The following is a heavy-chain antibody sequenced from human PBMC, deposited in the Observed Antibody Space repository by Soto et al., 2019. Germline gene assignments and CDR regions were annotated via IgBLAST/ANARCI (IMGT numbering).Heavy chain of an antibody. CDR1: GASISSGDYY. J-gene: IGHJ5*02. CDR2: IYHSGRT. CDR3: ARVPVTATSACYPNWFDP. Sequence: PSETLSLTGTVSGASISSGDYYWSWIRQPPGKGLEWIGYIYHSGRTYYNPSLKSRVTISVDTSRNQFSLTLSSVAAADTAVYYCARVPVTATSACYPNWFDPWGQGTLVTVSS. V-gene: IGHV4-30-4*01. D-gene: IGHD2-15*01.